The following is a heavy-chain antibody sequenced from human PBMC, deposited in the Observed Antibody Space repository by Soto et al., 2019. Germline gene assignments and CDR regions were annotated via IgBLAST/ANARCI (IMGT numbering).Heavy chain of an antibody. J-gene: IGHJ5*02. CDR3: ARELVLGYCSGGSCPTGWFDP. Sequence: KPGGSLRLSCAASGFTFSSYSMNWVRQAPGKGLEWVSSISSSSSYIYYADSVKGRFTISRDNAKNSLYLQMNSLRAEDTAVYYCARELVLGYCSGGSCPTGWFDPWGQGTLVTVSS. CDR1: GFTFSSYS. D-gene: IGHD2-15*01. V-gene: IGHV3-21*01. CDR2: ISSSSSYI.